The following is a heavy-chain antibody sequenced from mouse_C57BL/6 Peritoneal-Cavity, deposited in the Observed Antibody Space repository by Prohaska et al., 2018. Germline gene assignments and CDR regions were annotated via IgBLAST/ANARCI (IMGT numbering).Heavy chain of an antibody. V-gene: IGHV1-9*01. D-gene: IGHD2-4*01. Sequence: QVQLQQSGAELMKPGASVKLSCKATGYTFTGYWIEWVKQRPGHGLEWIGEILPGSGSTNDNEKFKGKATFTADTSANTAYMQLSSLTTEDSAIYYCAREGDYDYDEFAYWGQGTLVTVSA. J-gene: IGHJ3*01. CDR3: AREGDYDYDEFAY. CDR2: ILPGSGST. CDR1: GYTFTGYW.